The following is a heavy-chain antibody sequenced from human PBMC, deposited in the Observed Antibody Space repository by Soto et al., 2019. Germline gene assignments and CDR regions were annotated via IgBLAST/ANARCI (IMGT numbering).Heavy chain of an antibody. CDR2: IIPIFGTA. J-gene: IGHJ4*02. V-gene: IGHV1-69*13. Sequence: GASVKVSCKASGGTFSSYAISWVLQAPGQGLEWMGGIIPIFGTANYAQKFQGRVTITADESTSTAYMELSSLRSEDTAVYYCARDRGQDYYDSRDYFDYWGQGTLVTVSS. CDR1: GGTFSSYA. D-gene: IGHD3-22*01. CDR3: ARDRGQDYYDSRDYFDY.